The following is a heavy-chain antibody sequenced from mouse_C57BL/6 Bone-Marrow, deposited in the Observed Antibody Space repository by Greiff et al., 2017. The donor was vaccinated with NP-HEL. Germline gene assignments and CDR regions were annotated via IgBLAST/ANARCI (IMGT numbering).Heavy chain of an antibody. J-gene: IGHJ1*03. CDR2: IYPGSGST. D-gene: IGHD1-1*01. CDR1: GYTFTSYW. V-gene: IGHV1-55*01. Sequence: QVQLQQPGAELVKPGASVKMSCKASGYTFTSYWITWVKQRPGQGLAWIGDIYPGSGSTNYNEKFKSKATLTVDTSSSTAYMQLSSLTSEDSAVYYCASGNYYGSSYGWYFDVWGTGTTVTVSS. CDR3: ASGNYYGSSYGWYFDV.